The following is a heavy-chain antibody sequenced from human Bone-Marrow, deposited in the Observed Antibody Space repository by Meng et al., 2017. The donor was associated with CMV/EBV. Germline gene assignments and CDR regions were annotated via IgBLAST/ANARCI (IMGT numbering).Heavy chain of an antibody. D-gene: IGHD6-13*01. CDR2: ISSSSTI. J-gene: IGHJ4*02. CDR1: GFAFSSYS. V-gene: IGHV3-48*04. Sequence: GGSLRLSCAASGFAFSSYSMNWVRQAPGKGLEWVSYISSSSTIYYADSVKGRFTISRDNAKNSLYLQMNSLRAEDTAVYYCARDFPGAAASDYWGQGTLVTVSS. CDR3: ARDFPGAAASDY.